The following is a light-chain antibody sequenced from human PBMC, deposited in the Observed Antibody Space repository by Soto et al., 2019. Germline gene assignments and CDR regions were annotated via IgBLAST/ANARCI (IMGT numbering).Light chain of an antibody. V-gene: IGKV3-20*01. J-gene: IGKJ2*01. Sequence: EIVLTQSAGTLSLSPGDRATLSCRASQSVRSNYLAWYQQKPGQAPRLLIYGASSRATGIPDRFSGTGSGTDFTLTISRLEPEDFAVYYCQQYGGSPYTFGQGTKLEIK. CDR1: QSVRSNY. CDR2: GAS. CDR3: QQYGGSPYT.